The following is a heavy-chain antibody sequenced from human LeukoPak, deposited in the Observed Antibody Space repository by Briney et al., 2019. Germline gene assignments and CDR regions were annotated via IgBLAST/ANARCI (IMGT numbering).Heavy chain of an antibody. D-gene: IGHD6-13*01. J-gene: IGHJ6*03. CDR2: ISHSGST. CDR3: ARQRSSLYNYYYYYMDV. V-gene: IGHV4-34*01. Sequence: SETLSLTCAVYGGSFSGYYWSWIRQPPGKGLEWIGEISHSGSTNYNPSLKSRVTISVDTSKNQFSLKLSSVTAADTAVYYCARQRSSLYNYYYYYMDVWGKGTTVTISS. CDR1: GGSFSGYY.